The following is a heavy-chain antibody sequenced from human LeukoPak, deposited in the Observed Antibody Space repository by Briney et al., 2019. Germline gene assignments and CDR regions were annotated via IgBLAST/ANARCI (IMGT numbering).Heavy chain of an antibody. CDR2: ISGSGGST. Sequence: GGSLRLSCAASGFTFSSYAMSWVRQAPGKGLEWVSTISGSGGSTYYADSVKGRFTISRDNSKNTLYLQMNSLRDEDTAVYYCANQLGRSWGHYYYYGMDVWGQGTTVTVSS. V-gene: IGHV3-23*01. CDR3: ANQLGRSWGHYYYYGMDV. J-gene: IGHJ6*02. D-gene: IGHD1-1*01. CDR1: GFTFSSYA.